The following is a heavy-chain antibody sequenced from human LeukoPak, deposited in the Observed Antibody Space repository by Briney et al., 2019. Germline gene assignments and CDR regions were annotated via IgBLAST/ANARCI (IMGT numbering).Heavy chain of an antibody. CDR2: ISMSSSYM. CDR3: AREDYSSGNPTIDH. D-gene: IGHD3-10*01. J-gene: IGHJ4*02. V-gene: IGHV3-21*01. CDR1: GFTFSSYA. Sequence: GGSLRLSCGASGFTFSSYAMSWVRQAPEKGLEWISTISMSSSYMYYADSVRGRFTISRDNAKNSLYLQMTSLRAEDAAVYYCAREDYSSGNPTIDHWGQGTLVTVSS.